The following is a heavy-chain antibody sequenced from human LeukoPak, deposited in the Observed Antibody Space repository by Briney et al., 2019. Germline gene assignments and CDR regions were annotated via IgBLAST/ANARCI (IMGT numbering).Heavy chain of an antibody. D-gene: IGHD5-24*01. J-gene: IGHJ4*02. CDR2: IIPIFGTA. CDR3: AILEMATIFYFDY. CDR1: GGTFSSYA. V-gene: IGHV1-69*05. Sequence: GASVKVSCKASGGTFSSYAISWVRQAPGQGLEWMGRIIPIFGTANYAQKFQGRVTITTDESTSTAYMELSSLRSEDTAVYYCAILEMATIFYFDYWGQGTLVTVSS.